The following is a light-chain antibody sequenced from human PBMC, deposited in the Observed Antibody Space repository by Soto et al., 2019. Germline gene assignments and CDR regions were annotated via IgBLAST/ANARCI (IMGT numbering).Light chain of an antibody. CDR3: QQYNNWPPIT. CDR2: GAS. Sequence: MTQSPSSVSASVGDRVTLSCRASQSVSSNLAWYQQRPGQAPRLLIYGASTRATGIPARFSGSGSGTEFTLTISSLQSEDFAVYYCQQYNNWPPITFGQGTRLAIK. J-gene: IGKJ5*01. CDR1: QSVSSN. V-gene: IGKV3-15*01.